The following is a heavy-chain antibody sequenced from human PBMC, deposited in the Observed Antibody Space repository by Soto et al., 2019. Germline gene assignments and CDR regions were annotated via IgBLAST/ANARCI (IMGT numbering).Heavy chain of an antibody. J-gene: IGHJ6*02. Sequence: SETLSLTCTVSGGSIRSGGYYWSWVRQSPRRGLEWIGNIYYSGSTYYNPSLKSRLAISVDTSKNQFSLNLSSVTAADTAVYYCARDRLMATAGTARHYFGLDVWGQGTTVTVSS. D-gene: IGHD5-18*01. CDR2: IYYSGST. CDR1: GGSIRSGGYY. V-gene: IGHV4-31*03. CDR3: ARDRLMATAGTARHYFGLDV.